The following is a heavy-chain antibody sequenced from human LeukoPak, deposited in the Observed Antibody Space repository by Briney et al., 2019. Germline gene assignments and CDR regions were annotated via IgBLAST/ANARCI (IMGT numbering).Heavy chain of an antibody. J-gene: IGHJ5*02. Sequence: MTSETLSLTCTVSGGSISSYYWSWIRQPPGKGLEWIGYIYYSGSTNYNPSLKSRVTISVDTSKNQFSLKLSSVTAADTAVYYCARLGYCSGGSCFLTPNWFDPWGQGPWSPSPQ. D-gene: IGHD2-15*01. CDR1: GGSISSYY. V-gene: IGHV4-59*08. CDR2: IYYSGST. CDR3: ARLGYCSGGSCFLTPNWFDP.